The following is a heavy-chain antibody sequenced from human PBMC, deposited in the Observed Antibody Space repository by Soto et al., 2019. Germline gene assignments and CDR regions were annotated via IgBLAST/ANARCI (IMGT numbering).Heavy chain of an antibody. J-gene: IGHJ4*02. Sequence: EVQLVESGGGLVQPGGSLRLSCAASGFTLRSYWMSWVRQAPGKGLEWVANINQDESEKYFVDSVRGRFTISRDNAKNSLYLQMNSLRAEDTAVYYCARDCSSADSPPHTSDSWGQGTLVTVSS. CDR1: GFTLRSYW. D-gene: IGHD2-2*01. V-gene: IGHV3-7*01. CDR2: INQDESEK. CDR3: ARDCSSADSPPHTSDS.